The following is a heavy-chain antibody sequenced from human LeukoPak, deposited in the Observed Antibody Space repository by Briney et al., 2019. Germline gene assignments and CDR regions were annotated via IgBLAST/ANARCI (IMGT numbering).Heavy chain of an antibody. J-gene: IGHJ4*02. D-gene: IGHD5-24*01. V-gene: IGHV3-30*09. Sequence: GGSLRLSCAASGFTFSNYAIYWVRQAPGKGLEWVSVISTDGNYKYYADSVKGRFAVSRDNSKNMLYLQMNSLSADDTAVYYCARRPVATIKGYFDSWGQGTLVTVSS. CDR2: ISTDGNYK. CDR1: GFTFSNYA. CDR3: ARRPVATIKGYFDS.